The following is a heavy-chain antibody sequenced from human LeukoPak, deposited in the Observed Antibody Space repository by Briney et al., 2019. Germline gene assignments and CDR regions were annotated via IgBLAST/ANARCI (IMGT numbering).Heavy chain of an antibody. V-gene: IGHV1-2*02. CDR2: ITPNSGGT. Sequence: ASVKVSCKASGYTFTPYYMHWVRQAPGQGLEWMGWITPNSGGTKYAQRFQGRVTMTRDTSISTAYMELSGLRSDDTAVYYCARVRAGSTVVTRYFDYWGQGTLVTASS. D-gene: IGHD4-23*01. J-gene: IGHJ4*02. CDR3: ARVRAGSTVVTRYFDY. CDR1: GYTFTPYY.